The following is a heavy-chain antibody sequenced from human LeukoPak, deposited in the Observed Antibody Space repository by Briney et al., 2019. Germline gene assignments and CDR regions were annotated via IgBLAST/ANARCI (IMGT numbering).Heavy chain of an antibody. CDR3: ARDMYYDILTGYADFDY. D-gene: IGHD3-9*01. Sequence: GGSLRLSCAASGFTFSSYGMHWVRQAPGKGLEWVAVIWYDGSNKYYANSVKGRFTISRDTSKNTLYLQMNSLRAEDTAVYYCARDMYYDILTGYADFDYWGQGTLVTVSS. J-gene: IGHJ4*02. CDR2: IWYDGSNK. V-gene: IGHV3-33*08. CDR1: GFTFSSYG.